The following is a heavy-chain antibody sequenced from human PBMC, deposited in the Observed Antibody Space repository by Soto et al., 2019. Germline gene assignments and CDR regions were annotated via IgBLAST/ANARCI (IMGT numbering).Heavy chain of an antibody. J-gene: IGHJ3*02. CDR3: ARESMALYCTNGVCPDAFDI. D-gene: IGHD2-8*01. Sequence: PGGSLRLSCAASGFTFSSYWMSWVRQAPGKGLEWVANIKQDGSEKYYVDSVKGRFTISRDNAKNSLYLQMNSLRAEDTVVYYCARESMALYCTNGVCPDAFDIWGQGTMVTVSS. V-gene: IGHV3-7*01. CDR2: IKQDGSEK. CDR1: GFTFSSYW.